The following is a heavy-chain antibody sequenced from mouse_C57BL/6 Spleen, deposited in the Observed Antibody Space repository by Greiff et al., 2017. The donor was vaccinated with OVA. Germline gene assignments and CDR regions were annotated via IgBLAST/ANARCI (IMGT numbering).Heavy chain of an antibody. J-gene: IGHJ1*03. V-gene: IGHV5-16*01. CDR2: INYDGSST. CDR3: ARDNTTVVAPYWYFDV. Sequence: EVKLVESEGGLVQPGSSMKLSCTASGFTFSDYYMAWVRQVPEKGLEWVANINYDGSSTYYLDSLKSRFIISRDNAKNILYLQMSSLKSEDTATYYCARDNTTVVAPYWYFDVWGTGTTVTVSS. D-gene: IGHD1-1*01. CDR1: GFTFSDYY.